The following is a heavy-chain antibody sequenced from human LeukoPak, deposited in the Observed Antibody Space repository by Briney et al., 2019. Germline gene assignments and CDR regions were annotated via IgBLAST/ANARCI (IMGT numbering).Heavy chain of an antibody. Sequence: PSETLTLTCTASGGCISNYYWSWIRQAAGKGLEWIGRIYTSGSTSYNPSLKSRVTMSVDTSKNQFSLKLRSVTAAATAVYYCAREENYDFCSGYVDDWGKGTLVTVSS. CDR3: AREENYDFCSGYVDD. J-gene: IGHJ4*02. D-gene: IGHD3-3*01. CDR2: IYTSGST. CDR1: GGCISNYY. V-gene: IGHV4-4*07.